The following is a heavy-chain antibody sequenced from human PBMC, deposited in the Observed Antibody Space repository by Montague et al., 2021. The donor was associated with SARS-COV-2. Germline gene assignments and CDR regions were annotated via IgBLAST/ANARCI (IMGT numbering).Heavy chain of an antibody. CDR1: GGSFSGYY. D-gene: IGHD3-22*01. J-gene: IGHJ4*02. V-gene: IGHV4-34*01. CDR2: INHSGST. CDR3: ARAIVDVTMMVVVMTGVEHYFDF. Sequence: SETLSLTCAVYGGSFSGYYWSWIRQPPGKGLEWIGDINHSGSTNYNPSLKSRVSISADTSKNQFSLKLSSVTAADTAVYYCARAIVDVTMMVVVMTGVEHYFDFWGQGTLVTVSS.